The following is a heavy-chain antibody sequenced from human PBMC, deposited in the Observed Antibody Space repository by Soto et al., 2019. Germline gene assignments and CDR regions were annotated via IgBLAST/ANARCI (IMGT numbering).Heavy chain of an antibody. D-gene: IGHD6-6*01. Sequence: SGGSLILSCAASGFTFINSWMNWVRQAPGKGLEWVGRIKSKTDGGTTDYAAPVKGRFTISRDDSKNTLYLQMNSLKTEDTAVYYCTTRIAARPPAYYYYGMDVWGQGTTVSVSS. CDR3: TTRIAARPPAYYYYGMDV. CDR2: IKSKTDGGTT. J-gene: IGHJ6*02. V-gene: IGHV3-15*07. CDR1: GFTFINSW.